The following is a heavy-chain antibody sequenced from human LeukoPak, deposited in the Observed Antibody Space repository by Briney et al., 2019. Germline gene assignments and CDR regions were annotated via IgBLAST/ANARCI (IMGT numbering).Heavy chain of an antibody. V-gene: IGHV1-18*01. J-gene: IGHJ6*02. Sequence: ASVKVSCKASGYTSTCYGISWVRQAPGQGLEWMGWISAYNGNTNYAQKLQGRVTMTTDTSTSTAYMELRSLRSDDTAVYYCVRAKSYQLPTSYYYYYGMDVWGQGTTVTVSS. CDR1: GYTSTCYG. CDR2: ISAYNGNT. D-gene: IGHD2-2*01. CDR3: VRAKSYQLPTSYYYYYGMDV.